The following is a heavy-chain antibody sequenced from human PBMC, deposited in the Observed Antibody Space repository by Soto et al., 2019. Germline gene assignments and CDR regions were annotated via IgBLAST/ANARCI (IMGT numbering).Heavy chain of an antibody. CDR1: GFTFSSYA. CDR2: ISYDGSNK. J-gene: IGHJ6*02. V-gene: IGHV3-30-3*01. D-gene: IGHD3-10*01. Sequence: GGSLRLSCAASGFTFSSYAMHWVRQAPGKGLEWVAVISYDGSNKYYADSVKGRFTISRDNSKNTLYLHMNSLRAEDTAVYYCARSRDYYGSGSPTLYYGMDVWGQGTTVTVSS. CDR3: ARSRDYYGSGSPTLYYGMDV.